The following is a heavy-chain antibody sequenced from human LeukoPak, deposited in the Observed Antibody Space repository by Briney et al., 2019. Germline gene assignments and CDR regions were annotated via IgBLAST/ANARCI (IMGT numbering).Heavy chain of an antibody. CDR2: IGGSGSDT. D-gene: IGHD5-18*01. CDR1: GFAFSSYT. V-gene: IGHV3-23*01. CDR3: AKDREYSYGDY. Sequence: PGGSLRLSCAASGFAFSSYTMSWVRQAPGKGLEWVSAIGGSGSDTSYADSVKGRFTISRDNSKNMLYVQMNSLRAEDTAIYYCAKDREYSYGDYWGQGTLVTVSS. J-gene: IGHJ4*02.